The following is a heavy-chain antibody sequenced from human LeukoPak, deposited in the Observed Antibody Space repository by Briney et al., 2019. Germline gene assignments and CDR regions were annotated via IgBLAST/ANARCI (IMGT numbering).Heavy chain of an antibody. D-gene: IGHD3-3*01. J-gene: IGHJ4*02. Sequence: GGSLRLSCAASGFTVSSNYMSWVRQAPGKGLEWVSVIYSGGSTYYADSVKGRFTISRDNSKNTLYLQMNSLRAEDTAVYYCARAHLLYDSWSGYAVKYFDYWGQGTLVTVSS. V-gene: IGHV3-66*01. CDR2: IYSGGST. CDR3: ARAHLLYDSWSGYAVKYFDY. CDR1: GFTVSSNY.